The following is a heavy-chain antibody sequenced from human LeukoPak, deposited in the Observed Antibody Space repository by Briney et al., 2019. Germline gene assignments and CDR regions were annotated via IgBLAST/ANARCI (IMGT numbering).Heavy chain of an antibody. CDR1: GYTFTSYY. D-gene: IGHD6-13*01. V-gene: IGHV1-46*01. J-gene: IGHJ3*02. Sequence: ASVKVSCKASGYTFTSYYMHWVRQAPGQGLEWMGIINPSGGSTSYAQKFQGRVTMTRDTSTSKVYMELSSLRSEETAVYYCAREHPYSSSWDAFDIWGQGTMVTVSS. CDR2: INPSGGST. CDR3: AREHPYSSSWDAFDI.